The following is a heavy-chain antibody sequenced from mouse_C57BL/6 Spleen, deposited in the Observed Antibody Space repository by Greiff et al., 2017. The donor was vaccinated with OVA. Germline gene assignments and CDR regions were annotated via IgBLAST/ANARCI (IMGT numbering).Heavy chain of an antibody. J-gene: IGHJ1*03. Sequence: VQLEQSGAETVRPGASVTLSCKASGYTFTDYEMHWVKQTPVHGLEWIGAIDPETGGTAYNQKFKGKAILTADKSSSTAYMELRSLTSEDSAVYYCTRGTWYFDVWGTGTTVTVSS. V-gene: IGHV1-15*01. CDR1: GYTFTDYE. CDR2: IDPETGGT. CDR3: TRGTWYFDV. D-gene: IGHD3-3*01.